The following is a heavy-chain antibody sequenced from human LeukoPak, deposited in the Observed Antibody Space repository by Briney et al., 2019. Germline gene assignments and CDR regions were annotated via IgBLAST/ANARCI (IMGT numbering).Heavy chain of an antibody. CDR1: GFTFRTYW. J-gene: IGHJ4*02. D-gene: IGHD6-19*01. CDR2: IKQDGSEK. CDR3: ASSYSSDWYSRWIDY. V-gene: IGHV3-7*01. Sequence: GGSLRLSCAASGFTFRTYWMSWVRQAPGKGLEWVANIKQDGSEKYYVNSVKGRFTISRDNAKNSLYLQMNSLRAEDTAVYYCASSYSSDWYSRWIDYWGQGTLVTVSS.